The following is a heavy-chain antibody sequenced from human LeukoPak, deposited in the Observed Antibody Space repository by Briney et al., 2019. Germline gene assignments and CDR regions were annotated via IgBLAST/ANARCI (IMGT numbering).Heavy chain of an antibody. CDR3: ARSRRLDSSSWQWTGGYFDY. D-gene: IGHD6-13*01. CDR2: IIPILGTA. Sequence: GASVKVSCKASGGTFSSYAISWVRQAPGQGLEWMGGIIPILGTANYAQKFQGRVTITADESTSTAYMELSRLRSDDTAVYYCARSRRLDSSSWQWTGGYFDYWGQGTLVTVSS. V-gene: IGHV1-69*13. CDR1: GGTFSSYA. J-gene: IGHJ4*02.